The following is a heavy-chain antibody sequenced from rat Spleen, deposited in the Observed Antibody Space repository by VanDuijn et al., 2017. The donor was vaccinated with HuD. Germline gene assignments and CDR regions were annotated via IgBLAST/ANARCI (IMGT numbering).Heavy chain of an antibody. V-gene: IGHV5-7*01. J-gene: IGHJ2*01. D-gene: IGHD1-12*02. CDR3: ARAYYDGTYY. CDR1: GFTFSNYD. Sequence: EVQLVESGGGLVQPGRSLKLSCAASGFTFSNYDMAWVRQAPKKGLEWVATISYDGSSTYYRDSVKGRFTISRDNAKNTLYLQMDSLRSEDTATYYCARAYYDGTYYWGQGVMVTVSS. CDR2: ISYDGSST.